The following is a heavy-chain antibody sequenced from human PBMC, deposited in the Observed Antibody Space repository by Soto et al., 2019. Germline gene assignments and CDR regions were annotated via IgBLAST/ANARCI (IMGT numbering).Heavy chain of an antibody. J-gene: IGHJ5*02. D-gene: IGHD1-26*01. Sequence: EVQLVESGGRLVQRGGSLRLSCSGSGFIFGDHVMDWVRQAPGKGLEWVAGISGSGNSPFFRDSVKGRFTISRDTSKNTVYLEMNNLRDEDSAMYFCARGTHSYRGSHELDAWGLGTLVTVSS. CDR2: ISGSGNSP. V-gene: IGHV3-23*04. CDR1: GFIFGDHV. CDR3: ARGTHSYRGSHELDA.